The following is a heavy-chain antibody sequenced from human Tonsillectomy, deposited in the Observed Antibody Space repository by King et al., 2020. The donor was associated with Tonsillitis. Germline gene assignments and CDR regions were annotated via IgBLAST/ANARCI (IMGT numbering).Heavy chain of an antibody. V-gene: IGHV4-59*08. CDR1: GGSISSYY. CDR2: IYYSGST. CDR3: ARPLNPYWYFDL. Sequence: MQLQESGPGLVEPSETLSLTCGVSGGSISSYYWSWIRQPPGKGLEWIWFIYYSGSTNYNPSRKSRVTISVDTSKNQFSLKLSSVTAADTAVYYCARPLNPYWYFDLWGRGTLVTVSS. J-gene: IGHJ2*01.